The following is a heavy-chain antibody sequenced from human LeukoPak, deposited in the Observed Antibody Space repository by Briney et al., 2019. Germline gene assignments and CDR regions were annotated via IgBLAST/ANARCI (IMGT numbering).Heavy chain of an antibody. CDR1: GFTFDDYG. CDR2: INWNGGST. D-gene: IGHD3-3*01. V-gene: IGHV3-20*04. CDR3: ARPQVLRFLEWPFFDI. Sequence: GGSLRLSCAASGFTFDDYGMSWVRQAPGKGLEWVSGINWNGGSTGYADSVKGRFTISRDNAKNSLYLQMNSLRAEDTALYYCARPQVLRFLEWPFFDIWGQGTVVTVSS. J-gene: IGHJ3*02.